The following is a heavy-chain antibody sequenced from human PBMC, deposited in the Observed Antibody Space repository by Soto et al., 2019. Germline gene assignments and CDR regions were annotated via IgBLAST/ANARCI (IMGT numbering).Heavy chain of an antibody. Sequence: QVQLVESGGGLVKPGGSLRLSCAASGFIFSNYYISWIRQAPGKGLEWVPYISASGTDIYYADSVKGRFTISRDNAKNSLYLQMNSLTAEDTAVYYWARGHYGLDVWGQGTTVTVSS. CDR3: ARGHYGLDV. CDR1: GFIFSNYY. J-gene: IGHJ6*02. V-gene: IGHV3-11*01. CDR2: ISASGTDI.